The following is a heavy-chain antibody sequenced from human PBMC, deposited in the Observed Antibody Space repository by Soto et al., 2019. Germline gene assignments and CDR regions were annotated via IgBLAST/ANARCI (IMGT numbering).Heavy chain of an antibody. CDR2: ISGSGGST. CDR3: AKGGEQLVRTYDY. D-gene: IGHD6-6*01. Sequence: GGSLRPSCESSGSTFRSYALGSVRQATGRGLEWGSAISGSGGSTYYADSVKGRFTISRDNSKNTLYLQMNSLRAEDTAVYYCAKGGEQLVRTYDYWGQGT. CDR1: GSTFRSYA. V-gene: IGHV3-23*01. J-gene: IGHJ4*02.